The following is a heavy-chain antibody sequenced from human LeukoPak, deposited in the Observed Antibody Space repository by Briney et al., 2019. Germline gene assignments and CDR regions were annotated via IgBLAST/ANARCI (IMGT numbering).Heavy chain of an antibody. CDR3: ARQFYDSSGYYPYFDS. CDR1: GYSFTSYW. J-gene: IGHJ4*02. D-gene: IGHD3-22*01. CDR2: IYPGDSDS. Sequence: GESLKISCKGSGYSFTSYWIGWVRQMPGKGLEWMGIIYPGDSDSRYSPSFQGQVTISADKSINTAYLQLSSLKASDTAMYYCARQFYDSSGYYPYFDSWGQRTLVTVSS. V-gene: IGHV5-51*01.